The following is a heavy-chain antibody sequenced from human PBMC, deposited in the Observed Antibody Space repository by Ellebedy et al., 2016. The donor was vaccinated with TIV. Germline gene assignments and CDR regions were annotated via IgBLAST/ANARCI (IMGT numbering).Heavy chain of an antibody. J-gene: IGHJ4*02. CDR1: GFTFSSYS. V-gene: IGHV3-48*04. Sequence: PGGSLRLSCAASGFTFSSYSMNWVRQAPGKGPEWVSYITGSGSTIYYADSVKGRFTVSRDNAENSLYLQMNSLRPEDTAVYYCAKDRTSGDGYWVFDQWGQGTLVTVSS. CDR3: AKDRTSGDGYWVFDQ. D-gene: IGHD5-18*01. CDR2: ITGSGSTI.